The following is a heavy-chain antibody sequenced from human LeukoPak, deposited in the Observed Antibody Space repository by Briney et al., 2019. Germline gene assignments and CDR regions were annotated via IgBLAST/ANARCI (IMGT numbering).Heavy chain of an antibody. J-gene: IGHJ4*02. V-gene: IGHV3-23*01. CDR3: AKELDVGPYGSLDY. CDR2: ISGSGGST. D-gene: IGHD3-10*01. Sequence: QPGGSLRLSCAASGFTFSSYAMSWVRQAAGNGLEWVSAISGSGGSTYYADSVKGRFTISRDNSKNTLYLQMNSLRAEDTAVYYCAKELDVGPYGSLDYWGQGTLVTVSS. CDR1: GFTFSSYA.